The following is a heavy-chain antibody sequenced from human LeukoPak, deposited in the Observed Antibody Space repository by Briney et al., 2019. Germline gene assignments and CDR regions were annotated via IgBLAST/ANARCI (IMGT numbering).Heavy chain of an antibody. CDR1: GESLSGYY. Sequence: SETLSLTCAVYGESLSGYYWSWIRQSPGKGLEWIGEINQSGSTNYNPSLKSRVTMSVDTSKNQFSLKLSSVTAADTAVYYCAGADVWGKGTTVTISS. J-gene: IGHJ6*04. V-gene: IGHV4-34*01. CDR3: AGADV. CDR2: INQSGST.